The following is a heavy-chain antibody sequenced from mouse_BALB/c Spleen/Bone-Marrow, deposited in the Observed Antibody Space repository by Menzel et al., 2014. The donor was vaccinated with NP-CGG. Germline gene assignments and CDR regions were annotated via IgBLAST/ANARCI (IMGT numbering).Heavy chain of an antibody. Sequence: EVKLMESGGGLVKPGVPLKLSCAASGFTFSSYAMSWVRQTPEKRLEWVATISSGGNYTYYPDSVKGRFAISRDNAKNTLYLQMSSLRSEDTAMYYCASTGFFFDYWGQGTPLPVSS. CDR3: ASTGFFFDY. CDR1: GFTFSSYA. D-gene: IGHD4-1*01. J-gene: IGHJ2*01. V-gene: IGHV5-9-1*01. CDR2: ISSGGNYT.